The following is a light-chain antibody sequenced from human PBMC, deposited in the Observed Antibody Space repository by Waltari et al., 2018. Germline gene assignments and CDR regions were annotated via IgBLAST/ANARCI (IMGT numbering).Light chain of an antibody. CDR2: AAS. V-gene: IGKV3-20*01. J-gene: IGKJ2*01. Sequence: EVELTQSPGTLSVSPGERATLSCRASQSVSSSRIAWYVHKAGQSPRLLIYAASVRATGIPDRFSGSGSGTDFSLTISRVEPEDSAVYYCQQFASSVMYTFGQGTKVEI. CDR1: QSVSSSR. CDR3: QQFASSVMYT.